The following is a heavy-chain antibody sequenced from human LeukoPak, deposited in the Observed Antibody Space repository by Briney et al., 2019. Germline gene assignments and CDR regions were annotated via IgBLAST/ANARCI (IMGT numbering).Heavy chain of an antibody. CDR3: AEGAYSGSYYEYFYYYYMDV. V-gene: IGHV3-23*01. J-gene: IGHJ6*03. CDR1: GFTFSSYA. CDR2: ISGSGGST. D-gene: IGHD1-26*01. Sequence: GGSLRLSCAASGFTFSSYAMSWVRQAPGKGLEWVSAISGSGGSTYYADSVKGRFTISRDNSKNTLYLQMNSLRAEDTAVYYCAEGAYSGSYYEYFYYYYMDVWGKGTTVTVSS.